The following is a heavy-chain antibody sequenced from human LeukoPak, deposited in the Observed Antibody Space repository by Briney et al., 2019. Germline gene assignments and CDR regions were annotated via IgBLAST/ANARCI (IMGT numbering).Heavy chain of an antibody. CDR3: ARVYDASVLYFDY. CDR2: ISHSGTT. J-gene: IGHJ4*02. V-gene: IGHV4-30-2*01. CDR1: GGSISTGGHS. D-gene: IGHD5/OR15-5a*01. Sequence: SETLSLTCAVSGGSISTGGHSWSWIRQPPGKGLEWIGYISHSGTTYYNLSLKSRVTISVDRSENQFSLKLNSVTAADSAVYYCARVYDASVLYFDYWGRGTLVTVSS.